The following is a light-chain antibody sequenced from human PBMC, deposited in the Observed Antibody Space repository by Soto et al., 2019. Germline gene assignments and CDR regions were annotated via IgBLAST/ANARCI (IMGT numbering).Light chain of an antibody. J-gene: IGKJ5*01. Sequence: EIVLTQSPGTLSLSPGERVTLSCSASQSVSSSYLAWYQQKPVQAPRHLIYGASSRATGIPDRFSGSGSGTDFTLTISRLEPEDFAVYYCQQYCSSLSINFGQGTRLENK. V-gene: IGKV3-20*01. CDR2: GAS. CDR1: QSVSSSY. CDR3: QQYCSSLSIN.